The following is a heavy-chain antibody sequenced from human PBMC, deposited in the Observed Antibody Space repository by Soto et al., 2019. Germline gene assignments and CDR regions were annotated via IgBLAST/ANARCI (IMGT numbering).Heavy chain of an antibody. J-gene: IGHJ4*02. CDR2: IYYSGST. V-gene: IGHV4-59*01. D-gene: IGHD2-15*01. CDR3: VRESTPPFFDS. CDR1: GGSINNYY. Sequence: KPSETLSLTCTVSGGSINNYYWSWIRQPPGKGLEWIGYIYYSGSTNYNPSLKSRVTISVDTSKNQFSLKLSSVTAADTANYFCVRESTPPFFDSWGQGTPVTVSS.